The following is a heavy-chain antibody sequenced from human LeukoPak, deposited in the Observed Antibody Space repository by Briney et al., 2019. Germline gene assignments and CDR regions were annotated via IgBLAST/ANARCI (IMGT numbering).Heavy chain of an antibody. Sequence: GGSLRLSCAASGFTVSSNYMSWVRQAPGKGLEWVSVIYSGGSTYYADSVKGRFTISRDNSKNTLYLQMNSLRAEDTAVYYCAKDPGYIYASYGMDVWGQGTTVTVSS. D-gene: IGHD5-18*01. J-gene: IGHJ6*02. CDR2: IYSGGST. V-gene: IGHV3-53*01. CDR3: AKDPGYIYASYGMDV. CDR1: GFTVSSNY.